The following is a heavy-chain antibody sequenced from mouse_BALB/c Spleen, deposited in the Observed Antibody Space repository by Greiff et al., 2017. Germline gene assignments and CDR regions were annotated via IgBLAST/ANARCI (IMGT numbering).Heavy chain of an antibody. V-gene: IGHV1-80*01. J-gene: IGHJ2*01. CDR1: GYAFSSYW. Sequence: VQLQQSGAELVRPGSSVKISCKASGYAFSSYWMNWVKQRPGQGLEWIGQIYPGDGDTNYNGKFKGKATLTADKSSSTAYMQLSSLTSEDSAVYFCARFGDSSGYYFDYWGQGTTLTVSS. CDR2: IYPGDGDT. D-gene: IGHD3-2*01. CDR3: ARFGDSSGYYFDY.